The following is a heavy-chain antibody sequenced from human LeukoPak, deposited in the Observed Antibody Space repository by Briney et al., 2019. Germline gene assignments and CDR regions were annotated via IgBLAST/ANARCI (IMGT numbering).Heavy chain of an antibody. CDR3: AKDDGWLQYNY. V-gene: IGHV3-23*01. CDR1: GFPFSNYA. CDR2: ISGSGDTT. J-gene: IGHJ4*02. D-gene: IGHD5-24*01. Sequence: GGSLRLSCAASGFPFSNYAMSWVRQAPGKGLEWVSGISGSGDTTYYADSVKGRFTISRDNSKNTVYLQMNSLRAEDTAVYYCAKDDGWLQYNYWGQGTLVTVSS.